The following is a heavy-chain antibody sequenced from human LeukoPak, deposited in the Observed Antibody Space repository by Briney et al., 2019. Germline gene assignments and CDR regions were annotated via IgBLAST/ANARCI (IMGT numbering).Heavy chain of an antibody. CDR1: GYTFTSYG. CDR3: ARERFPNRAPNWFDP. Sequence: GASVKVSCKASGYTFTSYGIGWVRQAPGQGLEWMGWISAYNGNTNYAQKLQGRVTMTTDTSTSTAYMELRSLRSDDTAVYYCARERFPNRAPNWFDPWGQGTLVTVSS. J-gene: IGHJ5*02. CDR2: ISAYNGNT. V-gene: IGHV1-18*01. D-gene: IGHD3-10*01.